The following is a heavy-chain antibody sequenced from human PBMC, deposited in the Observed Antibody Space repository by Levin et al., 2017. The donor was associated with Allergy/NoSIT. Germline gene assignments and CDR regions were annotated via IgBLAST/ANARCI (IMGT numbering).Heavy chain of an antibody. CDR3: SRDLLGADDY. D-gene: IGHD4/OR15-4a*01. CDR1: GFTFSRYW. J-gene: IGHJ4*02. V-gene: IGHV3-74*01. Sequence: GGSLRLSCAASGFTFSRYWMHWVRQAPGKGLEWVSRTNEDGSIKTYADSVKDRFSISRDNVKNTLYLHMNSLRAEDTAVYYCSRDLLGADDYWGQGTLVTVSS. CDR2: TNEDGSIK.